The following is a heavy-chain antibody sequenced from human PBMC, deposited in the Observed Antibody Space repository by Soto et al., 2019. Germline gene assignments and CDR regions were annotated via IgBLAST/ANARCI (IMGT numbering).Heavy chain of an antibody. CDR2: IDPSDSYT. CDR1: GYSFTSYW. V-gene: IGHV5-10-1*01. D-gene: IGHD2-2*01. CDR3: ARRGPAAQLYYYYGMDV. Sequence: PGESLKISCKGSGYSFTSYWISWVRQMPGKGLEWMGRIDPSDSYTNYSPSFQGHVTISADKSISTAYLQWSSLKASDTAIYFCARRGPAAQLYYYYGMDVWGQGTTVTVSS. J-gene: IGHJ6*02.